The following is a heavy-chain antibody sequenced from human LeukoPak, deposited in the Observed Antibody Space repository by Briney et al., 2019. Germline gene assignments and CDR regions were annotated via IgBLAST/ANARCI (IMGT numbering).Heavy chain of an antibody. CDR1: GFSISSFW. Sequence: GGSLRLSCVVSGFSISSFWMSWVRQAPGQGLESVATTKQDGSETHYVDSVKGRFTISRDNAKNSLWLQVDSLRVEDTAVYYCTRGWSPILWGQGTLVTVSS. V-gene: IGHV3-7*01. CDR2: TKQDGSET. J-gene: IGHJ4*02. CDR3: TRGWSPIL.